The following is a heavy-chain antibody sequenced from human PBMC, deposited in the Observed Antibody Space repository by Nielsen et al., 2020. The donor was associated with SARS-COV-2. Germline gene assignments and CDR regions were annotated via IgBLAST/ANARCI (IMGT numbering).Heavy chain of an antibody. V-gene: IGHV3-30*03. CDR1: GFSFNNFG. CDR3: ARETLDHTSSFVDH. Sequence: GESLKISCAASGFSFNNFGMHWVRQAPGKGLEWVAYISYEGSKQYYADSVKGRFTVSRDNSKDTLHLQMRSLTPEDTAVYFCARETLDHTSSFVDHWGQGTLVTVSS. D-gene: IGHD3-10*01. CDR2: ISYEGSKQ. J-gene: IGHJ5*02.